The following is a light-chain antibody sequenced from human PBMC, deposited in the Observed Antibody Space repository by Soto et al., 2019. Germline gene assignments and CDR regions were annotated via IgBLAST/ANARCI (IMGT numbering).Light chain of an antibody. Sequence: EIVLTQSPATLSVCPGERATLSCRASQSVNIYLAWYQQKPGQAPRLLIYDASNRATGIPVRFSGSGSGTDYTLTVSSLEPEDFAVYYCQQRSNLPWTFGQGTKVDIK. CDR1: QSVNIY. V-gene: IGKV3-11*01. CDR2: DAS. CDR3: QQRSNLPWT. J-gene: IGKJ1*01.